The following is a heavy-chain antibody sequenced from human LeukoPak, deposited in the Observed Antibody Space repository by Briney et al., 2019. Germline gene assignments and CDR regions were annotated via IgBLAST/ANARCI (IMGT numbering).Heavy chain of an antibody. CDR2: ISSSSSYI. CDR3: AKDSRDANGPNYFDY. CDR1: GFTFSSYE. Sequence: GGSLRLSCAASGFTFSSYEMNWVRQAPGKGLEWVSSISSSSSYIYYADSVKGRFTISRDNAKNSLYLQMNSLRAEDTAVYYCAKDSRDANGPNYFDYWGQGTLVSVSS. J-gene: IGHJ4*02. V-gene: IGHV3-21*01. D-gene: IGHD2-2*01.